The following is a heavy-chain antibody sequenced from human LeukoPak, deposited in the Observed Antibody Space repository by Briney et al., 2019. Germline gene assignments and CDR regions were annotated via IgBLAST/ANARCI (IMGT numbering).Heavy chain of an antibody. CDR3: AKKPTSMAFDY. Sequence: SVTLSLTCTVSGGSISSSSYYWGWIRQPPGKGLEWIGSIYYSGSTYYNPSLKSRVTISVDTSKNQFSLKLSSVTAADTAVYYCAKKPTSMAFDYWGQGTLVTVSS. CDR2: IYYSGST. CDR1: GGSISSSSYY. J-gene: IGHJ4*02. V-gene: IGHV4-39*01. D-gene: IGHD2/OR15-2a*01.